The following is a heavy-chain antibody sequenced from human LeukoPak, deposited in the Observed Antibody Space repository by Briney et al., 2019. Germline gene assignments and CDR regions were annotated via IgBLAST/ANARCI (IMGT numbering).Heavy chain of an antibody. D-gene: IGHD3-22*01. Sequence: PGGSLRLSCAASGFTFSSYGMHWVRQTPGKGPEWVAFIRYDGSNKYYADSVKGRFTISRDNSKNTLYLQMNSLRTEDTAVYYCAKESPTYYYDSSGYHPLDYWGQGTLVTVSS. J-gene: IGHJ4*02. CDR3: AKESPTYYYDSSGYHPLDY. V-gene: IGHV3-30*02. CDR2: IRYDGSNK. CDR1: GFTFSSYG.